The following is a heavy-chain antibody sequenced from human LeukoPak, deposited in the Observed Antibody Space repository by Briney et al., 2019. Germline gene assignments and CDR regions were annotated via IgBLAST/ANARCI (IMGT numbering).Heavy chain of an antibody. D-gene: IGHD3-10*01. CDR2: ISGGGDAT. J-gene: IGHJ5*02. CDR1: GFTFSTYA. Sequence: GGSLRLSCAASGFTFSTYAMAWVRQAPGKGLEWVSSISGGGDATPYAESVKGRFTISRDNSKNTLYLQMNGLRSDDTAVYYCARDRTVWFGELSQSGLFDPWGQGTLVTVSS. V-gene: IGHV3-23*01. CDR3: ARDRTVWFGELSQSGLFDP.